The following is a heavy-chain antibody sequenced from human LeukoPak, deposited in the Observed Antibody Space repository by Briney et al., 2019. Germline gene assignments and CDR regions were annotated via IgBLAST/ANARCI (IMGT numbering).Heavy chain of an antibody. D-gene: IGHD6-19*01. Sequence: GGSLRLSCAASGFTFRNNAMSWVRQAPGKGLEWVSGISGTGGSTYYADSVKGRFTISRDNSKNTLFLQMNTLRAEDTAVYYCAKETHSSGWSFDYWGQGTLVTVSS. J-gene: IGHJ4*02. CDR1: GFTFRNNA. CDR3: AKETHSSGWSFDY. CDR2: ISGTGGST. V-gene: IGHV3-23*01.